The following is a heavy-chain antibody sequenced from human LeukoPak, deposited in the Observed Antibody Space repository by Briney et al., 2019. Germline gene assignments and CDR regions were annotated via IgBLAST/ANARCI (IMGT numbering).Heavy chain of an antibody. CDR3: AKASAAAGSSTPFVY. D-gene: IGHD6-13*01. Sequence: AGGSLRLSCAASGFTFDDHGLSWVRHLPGKGLEWVAGLNWKGDRTRYRDSVEGRFTISRNNAKSSLYLQMSSLGVEDTAVYYCAKASAAAGSSTPFVYWGQGTLVTVSS. V-gene: IGHV3-20*04. CDR2: LNWKGDRT. J-gene: IGHJ4*02. CDR1: GFTFDDHG.